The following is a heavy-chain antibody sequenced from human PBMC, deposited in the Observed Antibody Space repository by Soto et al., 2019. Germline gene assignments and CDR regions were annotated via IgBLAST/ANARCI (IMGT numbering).Heavy chain of an antibody. Sequence: ASVKVSCKASGYTFTGYYLHWLRQAPGQGLEWMGWINPSSGDAKSAQKFQGRVTMTRDTSSSTDYLELSRLRSDDTAVYYCAKVGYSYYYGMDVWGQGTTVTVSS. J-gene: IGHJ6*02. V-gene: IGHV1-2*02. CDR3: AKVGYSYYYGMDV. CDR2: INPSSGDA. CDR1: GYTFTGYY.